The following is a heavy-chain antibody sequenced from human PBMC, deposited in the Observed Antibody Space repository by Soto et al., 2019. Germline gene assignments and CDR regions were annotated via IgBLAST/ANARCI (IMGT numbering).Heavy chain of an antibody. J-gene: IGHJ6*02. D-gene: IGHD3-9*01. Sequence: SETLSLTCAVYGASFSGYYWSWMRQPPGEGLEWIGEINHSGSTNYNPSLKSRVTITVDTSKNQFSLKLSSVTAADTAVYYCARGRHILTGYYRDLNYGMDVWGQGTTVT. CDR1: GASFSGYY. CDR3: ARGRHILTGYYRDLNYGMDV. V-gene: IGHV4-34*01. CDR2: INHSGST.